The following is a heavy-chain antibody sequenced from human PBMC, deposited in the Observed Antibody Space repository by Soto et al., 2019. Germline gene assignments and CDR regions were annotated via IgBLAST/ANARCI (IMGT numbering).Heavy chain of an antibody. D-gene: IGHD3-22*01. V-gene: IGHV3-30*18. J-gene: IGHJ4*02. CDR3: AKDLTLATYYYDSSGYYSRFGGPDD. CDR1: GFTFSSYG. Sequence: QVQLVESGGGVVQPGRSLRLSCAASGFTFSSYGMHWVRQAPGKGLEWVAVISYDGSNKYYADSVKGRFTISRDNSKNTLYLQMNSLRAEDTAVYYFAKDLTLATYYYDSSGYYSRFGGPDDWGQGTLVTVSS. CDR2: ISYDGSNK.